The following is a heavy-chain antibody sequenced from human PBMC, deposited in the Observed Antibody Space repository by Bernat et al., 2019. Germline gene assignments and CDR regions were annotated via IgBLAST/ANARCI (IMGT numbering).Heavy chain of an antibody. CDR2: ISYDGSNK. V-gene: IGHV3-30*18. CDR3: AKEVYDTWTGYYYIYYGIDV. J-gene: IGHJ6*02. Sequence: QVQLVESGGGVVQPGRSLRLSCAASGFTFSNYGMHWVRQAPGKGLEWVAVISYDGSNKYYADSVKGRFTISRDNSKNTLYLQMNSLRAEDTAVYYCAKEVYDTWTGYYYIYYGIDVWGQGTTVTVSS. D-gene: IGHD3-9*01. CDR1: GFTFSNYG.